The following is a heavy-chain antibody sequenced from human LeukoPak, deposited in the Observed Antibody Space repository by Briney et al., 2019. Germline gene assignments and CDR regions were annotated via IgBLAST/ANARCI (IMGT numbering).Heavy chain of an antibody. V-gene: IGHV3-48*03. J-gene: IGHJ6*04. D-gene: IGHD3-10*02. CDR3: AELGITMIGGV. Sequence: PGGSLRLSCAASGFTFSSYEMNWVRQAPGKGREWVSYISSSGSIIYYADSVKGRFTISRDNAKNSLYLQMNSLRAEDTAVYYCAELGITMIGGVWGKGTTVTISS. CDR1: GFTFSSYE. CDR2: ISSSGSII.